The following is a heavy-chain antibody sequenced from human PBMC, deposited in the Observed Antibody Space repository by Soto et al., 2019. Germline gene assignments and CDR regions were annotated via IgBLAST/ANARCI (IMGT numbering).Heavy chain of an antibody. Sequence: GASVKVSCKASGYTFTGYYMHWVRQAPGQGLEWMGWINPNSGGTNYAQKFQGWVTMTRDTSISTAYMELSRLRSDDTAVYYCATSNEVGSPLDYWGQGTLVTVSS. J-gene: IGHJ4*02. D-gene: IGHD1-26*01. V-gene: IGHV1-2*04. CDR1: GYTFTGYY. CDR2: INPNSGGT. CDR3: ATSNEVGSPLDY.